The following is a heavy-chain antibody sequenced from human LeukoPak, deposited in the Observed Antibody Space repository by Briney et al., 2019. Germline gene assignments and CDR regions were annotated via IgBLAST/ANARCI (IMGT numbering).Heavy chain of an antibody. V-gene: IGHV3-21*01. CDR3: ARGRSVVTDPFDY. Sequence: GGSFPSSCAASGFTFSSYSMNWVGQAPGKGLEWVSSISSSSSYIYYANSVKGLSTISRDNAKTSMYLQMNSLRAEDTAVYYCARGRSVVTDPFDYWGQGTLVTVSS. J-gene: IGHJ4*02. CDR1: GFTFSSYS. D-gene: IGHD3-22*01. CDR2: ISSSSSYI.